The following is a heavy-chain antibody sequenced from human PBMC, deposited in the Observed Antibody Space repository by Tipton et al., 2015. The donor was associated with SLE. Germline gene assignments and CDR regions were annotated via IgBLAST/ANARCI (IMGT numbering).Heavy chain of an antibody. CDR3: ARGDTSNYFPHPFET. D-gene: IGHD3-10*01. CDR1: GDSISSGGYC. V-gene: IGHV4-30-2*01. Sequence: TLSLTCAVSGDSISSGGYCWTWIRQPPGKGLEWIAYIYNSGTTNYNPSFKSRVTISIDKSKNQFSLKMNSVTAADTAVYYCARGDTSNYFPHPFETWGQGTGVTVSS. CDR2: IYNSGTT. J-gene: IGHJ3*02.